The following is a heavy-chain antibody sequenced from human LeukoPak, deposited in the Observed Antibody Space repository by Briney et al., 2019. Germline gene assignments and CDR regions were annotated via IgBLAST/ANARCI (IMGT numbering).Heavy chain of an antibody. CDR2: INPNSGGT. CDR3: ARDVYGDYGPYDY. Sequence: ASVKVSCKASGYTFTSYYMHWVRQAPGQGLEWMGWINPNSGGTNYAQKFQGRVTMTRDTSISTAYMELSRLRSDDTAVYYCARDVYGDYGPYDYWGQGTLVTVSS. D-gene: IGHD4-17*01. V-gene: IGHV1-2*02. J-gene: IGHJ4*02. CDR1: GYTFTSYY.